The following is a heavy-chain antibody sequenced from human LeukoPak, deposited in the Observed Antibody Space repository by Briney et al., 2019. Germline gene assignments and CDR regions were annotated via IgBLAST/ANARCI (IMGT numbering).Heavy chain of an antibody. CDR2: MNPNSGNT. Sequence: GASVKVSCMAAGYTFISYDINGVRQATGQGLEWMGWMNPNSGNTGYAQKLQDRVTMTRNTSITTAYMELSNLISEDMAVYYCARGGGYYDSSAEYFNTPPKYWGQGTLVTVSS. D-gene: IGHD3-22*01. J-gene: IGHJ4*02. CDR1: GYTFISYD. CDR3: ARGGGYYDSSAEYFNTPPKY. V-gene: IGHV1-8*01.